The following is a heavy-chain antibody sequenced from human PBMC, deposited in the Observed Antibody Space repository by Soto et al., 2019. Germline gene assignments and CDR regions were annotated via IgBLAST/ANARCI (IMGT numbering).Heavy chain of an antibody. Sequence: ASVKVSCKASGYTFTSYAMHWVRQAPGQRLEWMGWINAGNGNTKYSQKFQGRVTITRDTSASTAYMEPSSLRSEDTAVYYCARGPGGPDGPGDYWGQGTLVTVSS. D-gene: IGHD2-15*01. CDR2: INAGNGNT. V-gene: IGHV1-3*01. CDR1: GYTFTSYA. J-gene: IGHJ4*02. CDR3: ARGPGGPDGPGDY.